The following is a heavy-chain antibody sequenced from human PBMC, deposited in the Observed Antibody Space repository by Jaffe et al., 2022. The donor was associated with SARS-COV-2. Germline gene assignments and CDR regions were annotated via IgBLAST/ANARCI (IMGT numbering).Heavy chain of an antibody. V-gene: IGHV3-9*01. D-gene: IGHD3-10*01. Sequence: EVDLVESGGGLVQPGRSLRLSCAASGFNFQDYAMHWVRQLPGKGLEWVSGISWNGAHIEYGDSVKGRFTISRDNAKNSLYLQMNSLRTEDTAFYYCAKDLTMVRGLGIFDIWGHGTLVTVSS. CDR1: GFNFQDYA. J-gene: IGHJ3*02. CDR2: ISWNGAHI. CDR3: AKDLTMVRGLGIFDI.